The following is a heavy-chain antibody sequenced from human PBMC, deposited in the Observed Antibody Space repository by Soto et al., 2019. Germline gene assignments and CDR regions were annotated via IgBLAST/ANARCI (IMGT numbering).Heavy chain of an antibody. Sequence: EVQLLESGGGLVQPGGSLRLSCTTSGFTFSGHAMTWVRQAPGRGLQWVSSISNSDDSTYYAASVKGRFTISRDISRSTLYLQVDSLRAEDTAGYYCAKGYGDSDSWGQGTQVTVS. CDR2: ISNSDDST. V-gene: IGHV3-23*01. J-gene: IGHJ4*02. D-gene: IGHD4-17*01. CDR1: GFTFSGHA. CDR3: AKGYGDSDS.